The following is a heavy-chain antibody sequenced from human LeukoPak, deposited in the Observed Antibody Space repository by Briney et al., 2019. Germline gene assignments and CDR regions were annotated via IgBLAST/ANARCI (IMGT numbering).Heavy chain of an antibody. CDR1: GGSISSSSYY. CDR3: ARGGSSWRGVDY. V-gene: IGHV4-39*07. D-gene: IGHD6-13*01. CDR2: IYYSGST. Sequence: SETLSLTCTVSGGSISSSSYYWGWIRQPPGKGLEWIGSIYYSGSTNYNPSLKSRVTISVDTSKNQFSLKLSSVTAADTAVYYCARGGSSWRGVDYWGQGTLVTVSS. J-gene: IGHJ4*02.